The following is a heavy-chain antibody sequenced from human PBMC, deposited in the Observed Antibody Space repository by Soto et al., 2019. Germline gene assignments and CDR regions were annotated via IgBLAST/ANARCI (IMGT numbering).Heavy chain of an antibody. Sequence: QVQLVQSGAEVKKPGSSVKVSCTASGGTFSSYAISWVRQAPGQGLEWMGGIIPIFGTANYAQKFQGRVTSTADESTSTAYMELISLRYEATDVYYCARGGYSYGYFYAPDVWGQGTTVTVSS. CDR2: IIPIFGTA. J-gene: IGHJ6*02. V-gene: IGHV1-69*01. CDR1: GGTFSSYA. D-gene: IGHD5-18*01. CDR3: ARGGYSYGYFYAPDV.